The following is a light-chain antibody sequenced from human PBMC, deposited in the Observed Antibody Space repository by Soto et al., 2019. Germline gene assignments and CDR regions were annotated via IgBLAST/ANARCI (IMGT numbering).Light chain of an antibody. V-gene: IGKV3D-15*01. J-gene: IGKJ5*01. CDR1: QYINTR. CDR3: QQYGSSGT. CDR2: QTS. Sequence: EIVLTQSPATLSSFPGDRVTLSCRASQYINTRLAWYQHRPGQAPRLLIYQTSIRAAGIPARFSASGSGTEFTLTITSLQSEDFAVYYCQQYGSSGTFGQGTRLEI.